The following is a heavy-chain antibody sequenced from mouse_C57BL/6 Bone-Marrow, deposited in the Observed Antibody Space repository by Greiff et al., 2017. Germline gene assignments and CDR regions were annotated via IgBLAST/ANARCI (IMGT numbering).Heavy chain of an antibody. CDR1: GYAFSSYW. CDR3: ARWPLLFSWYAMDY. V-gene: IGHV1-80*01. D-gene: IGHD2-1*01. J-gene: IGHJ4*01. CDR2: IYPGDGDT. Sequence: VQRVESGAELVKPGASVKISCKASGYAFSSYWMNWVKQRPGKGLEWIGQIYPGDGDTNYNGKFTGKATMTADKSSSTAYMQLSSLTSEDSAVYFCARWPLLFSWYAMDYWGQGTSVTVSS.